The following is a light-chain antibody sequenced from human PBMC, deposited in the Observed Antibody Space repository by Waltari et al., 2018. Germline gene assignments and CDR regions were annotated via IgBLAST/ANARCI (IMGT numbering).Light chain of an antibody. V-gene: IGKV3-20*01. CDR1: QRLTKYS. J-gene: IGKJ2*01. CDR2: GAS. CDR3: QQYGSSILYT. Sequence: MLPQSPATLSLSPGQTATLSCRASQRLTKYSLAWYQQKPGQAPRLLIYGASSRAAGIPERFRGSGSGTDFTLTINRLEPEDFAMYYCQQYGSSILYTFGQGTKLEIK.